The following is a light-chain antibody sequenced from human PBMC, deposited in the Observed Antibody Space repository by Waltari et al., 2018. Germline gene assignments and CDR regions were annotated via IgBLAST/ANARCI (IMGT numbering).Light chain of an antibody. CDR3: MQSLRALWT. CDR2: LGS. CDR1: PRLLHRNGFNY. V-gene: IGKV2-28*01. Sequence: IVVTQSPHSLPVTPGEPCSISCRSSPRLLHRNGFNYFDWYLQKPGQYPQLLIYLGSNLAYGVPDKFSGSGSGAEFTLKISRVEVEDVGGYYCMQSLRALWTFGQGTKVEIK. J-gene: IGKJ1*01.